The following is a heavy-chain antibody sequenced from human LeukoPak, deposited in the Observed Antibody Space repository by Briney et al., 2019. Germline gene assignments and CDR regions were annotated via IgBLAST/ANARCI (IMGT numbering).Heavy chain of an antibody. CDR3: ALLHSESNFVGP. Sequence: ETLSLTCAVSGGSISSSNWWSWVRQAPGKGLVWVSRIHRDGSSTNYGDSVKGRFTISRDNANNMLYLQMSSLSPEDTAVYYCALLHSESNFVGPWGQGTLVTVSS. CDR2: IHRDGSST. D-gene: IGHD1-26*01. V-gene: IGHV3-74*01. CDR1: GGSISSSNW. J-gene: IGHJ5*02.